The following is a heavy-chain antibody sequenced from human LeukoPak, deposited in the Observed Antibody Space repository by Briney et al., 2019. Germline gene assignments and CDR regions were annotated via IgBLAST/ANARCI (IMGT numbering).Heavy chain of an antibody. CDR3: ARAHYDIQDY. CDR2: ISGDNGDT. V-gene: IGHV1-18*01. Sequence: ASVKVSCKASGHTFTNYGISWVRQAPGQGLEWMGWISGDNGDTNYAQKFQGRVTMNTDTSTSTAYMELTNLRSDDTAVYYCARAHYDIQDYWGQGTLVTVSS. CDR1: GHTFTNYG. J-gene: IGHJ4*02. D-gene: IGHD3-9*01.